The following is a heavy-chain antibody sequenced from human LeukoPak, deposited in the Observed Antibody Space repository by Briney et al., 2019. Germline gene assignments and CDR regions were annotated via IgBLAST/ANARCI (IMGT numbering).Heavy chain of an antibody. J-gene: IGHJ5*02. D-gene: IGHD2-8*01. V-gene: IGHV5-51*01. CDR1: GYSFTSNW. CDR2: IYPGDSDT. CDR3: ARLGQNCTNGVCYSVGNWFDP. Sequence: GESLKISCKGSGYSFTSNWIGWVRKMPGKGLEWMGIIYPGDSDTRYSPSFQGQVTISADKSISTAYLQWSSLKASDTAMYYCARLGQNCTNGVCYSVGNWFDPWGQGTLVTVSS.